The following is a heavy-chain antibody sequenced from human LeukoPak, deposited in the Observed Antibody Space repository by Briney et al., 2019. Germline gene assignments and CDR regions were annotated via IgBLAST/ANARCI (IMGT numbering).Heavy chain of an antibody. V-gene: IGHV4-31*03. CDR1: GGSISSGGYY. CDR2: IYYSGST. J-gene: IGHJ5*02. CDR3: ARVMGIVPAAIPPWFDP. D-gene: IGHD2-2*02. Sequence: SETLSLTCTVSGGSISSGGYYWSWIRQHPGKGLEWIGYIYYSGSTYYSPSLKSRDTISVDTSKNQFSLKLSSVTAADTAVYYCARVMGIVPAAIPPWFDPWGQGTLVTVSS.